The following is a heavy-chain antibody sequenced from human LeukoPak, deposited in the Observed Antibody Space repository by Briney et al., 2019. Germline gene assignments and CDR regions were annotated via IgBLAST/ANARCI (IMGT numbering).Heavy chain of an antibody. Sequence: PGGSLRLSCATSGFTFSTYSMNWVRQAPGKGLEWVSSISGSGRYMYYADSAKGRFTISRDNTKNSLFLRMNSLGAEDTAVYYCAELGITMIGGVWGKGTTVTISS. D-gene: IGHD3-10*02. CDR1: GFTFSTYS. V-gene: IGHV3-21*01. CDR2: ISGSGRYM. CDR3: AELGITMIGGV. J-gene: IGHJ6*04.